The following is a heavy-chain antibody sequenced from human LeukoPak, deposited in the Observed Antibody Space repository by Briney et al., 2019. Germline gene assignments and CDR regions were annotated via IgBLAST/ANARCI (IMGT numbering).Heavy chain of an antibody. CDR1: GGSFSGYY. CDR2: INHSGST. Sequence: SETLSLTCAVYGGSFSGYYWSWIRQPPGKGLEWIGEINHSGSTNYNPSLKSRVTISVDTSKNQFSLKLSSVTAADTAVYYCARARWGNYGDYFDYWGQGTLVTVSS. J-gene: IGHJ4*02. D-gene: IGHD4-17*01. CDR3: ARARWGNYGDYFDY. V-gene: IGHV4-34*01.